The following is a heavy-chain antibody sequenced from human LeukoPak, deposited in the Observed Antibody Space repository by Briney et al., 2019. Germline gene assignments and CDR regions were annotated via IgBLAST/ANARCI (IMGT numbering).Heavy chain of an antibody. CDR3: ARDPALTGYHRGYFDY. CDR2: INPSGGST. CDR1: GYTFTSYY. J-gene: IGHJ4*02. Sequence: ASVKVSCKASGYTFTSYYMHWVRQAPGQGLEWMGIINPSGGSTSYAQKFQGRVTMTRDTSTSTVYMELSSLRSEDTAVYYCARDPALTGYHRGYFDYWGQGTLVTVS. D-gene: IGHD3-9*01. V-gene: IGHV1-46*01.